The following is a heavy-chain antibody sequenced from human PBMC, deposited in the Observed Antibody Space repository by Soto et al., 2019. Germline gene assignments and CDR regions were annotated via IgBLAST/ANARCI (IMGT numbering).Heavy chain of an antibody. J-gene: IGHJ4*02. CDR1: GFTFSNYA. D-gene: IGHD3-10*01. V-gene: IGHV3-23*01. Sequence: EVQLLESGGGLVQPGGSLRLSCAASGFTFSNYAMTWVRQAPGKGLEWVSSLSPSGRSTYYADSVKGRFTISRDNSKGTLYLQKQCFRVEDTAVYYCAKDIPPVENDGAGVDSWGQGTLVTVSS. CDR2: LSPSGRST. CDR3: AKDIPPVENDGAGVDS.